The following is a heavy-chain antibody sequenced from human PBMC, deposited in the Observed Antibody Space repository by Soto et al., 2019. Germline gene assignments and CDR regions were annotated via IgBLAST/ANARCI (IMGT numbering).Heavy chain of an antibody. J-gene: IGHJ4*02. CDR1: GGSISDFY. Sequence: LSLTCTVSGGSISDFYWSWIRQPPGKGLEWIGYIYYSGSTNYNPSLKSRVTISVDTSKNQFSLNLRSMSPADTAVYYCARVGGLAARTFDYLGPGTLVTVSS. V-gene: IGHV4-59*01. CDR2: IYYSGST. CDR3: ARVGGLAARTFDY. D-gene: IGHD6-6*01.